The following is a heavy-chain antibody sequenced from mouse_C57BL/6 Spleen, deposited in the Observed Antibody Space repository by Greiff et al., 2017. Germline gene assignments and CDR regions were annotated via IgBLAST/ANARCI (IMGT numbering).Heavy chain of an antibody. CDR2: IYPGDGDT. V-gene: IGHV1-82*01. J-gene: IGHJ4*01. CDR3: AIIYYYGSSYGSGYAMDY. Sequence: VKLQESGPELVKPGASVKISCKASGYAFSSSWMNWVKQRPGKGLEWIGRIYPGDGDTNYNGKFKGKATLTADKSSSTAYMQLSSLTSEDSAVYFCAIIYYYGSSYGSGYAMDYWGQGTSVTVSS. D-gene: IGHD1-1*01. CDR1: GYAFSSSW.